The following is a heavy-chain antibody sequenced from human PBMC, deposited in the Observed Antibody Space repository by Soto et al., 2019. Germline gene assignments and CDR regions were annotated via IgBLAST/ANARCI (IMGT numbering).Heavy chain of an antibody. V-gene: IGHV4-34*01. D-gene: IGHD2-15*01. CDR3: ARWKCGGSCYSGEWFDP. Sequence: QVQLQQWGAGLLKPSETLSLTCAVYGGSFSGYYWSWIRQPPGKGLEWIGEINHSGSTNYNPSLKSRVTISVDTSKNQFSLKLSSVTAADTAVYYCARWKCGGSCYSGEWFDPWGQGTLVTVSS. CDR2: INHSGST. J-gene: IGHJ5*02. CDR1: GGSFSGYY.